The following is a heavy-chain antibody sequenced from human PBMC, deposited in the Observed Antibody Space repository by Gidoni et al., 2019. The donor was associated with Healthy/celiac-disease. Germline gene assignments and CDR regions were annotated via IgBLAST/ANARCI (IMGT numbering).Heavy chain of an antibody. J-gene: IGHJ3*02. V-gene: IGHV4-39*01. CDR1: GGSISSRSYY. CDR3: ARFQKYSGSHGAFDI. Sequence: QLQLQESGPGLVKPSETLSLTCSVSGGSISSRSYYWGWIRQPPGKGLEWIGSIYYSGSPYYNPSLKSRVTISVDTSKNQFSLKLSSVTAADTAVYYCARFQKYSGSHGAFDIWGQGTMVTVSS. D-gene: IGHD1-26*01. CDR2: IYYSGSP.